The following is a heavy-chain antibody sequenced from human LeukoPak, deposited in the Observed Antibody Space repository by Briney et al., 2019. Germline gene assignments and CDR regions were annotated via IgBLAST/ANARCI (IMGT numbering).Heavy chain of an antibody. J-gene: IGHJ3*01. CDR3: ARLFSSSWYRGALDL. CDR1: GGSIRSYY. D-gene: IGHD6-13*01. V-gene: IGHV4-39*01. Sequence: NASETLSLTCTVSGGSIRSYYWGWIRQPPGKGLEWIGSIYYSGNTYYNPSLKSRVTISVDTSKNQFSLKLSSVTAADTAVYYCARLFSSSWYRGALDLWGQGTMVTVSS. CDR2: IYYSGNT.